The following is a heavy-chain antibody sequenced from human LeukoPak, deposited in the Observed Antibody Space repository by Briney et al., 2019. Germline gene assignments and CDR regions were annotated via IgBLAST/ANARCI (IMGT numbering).Heavy chain of an antibody. J-gene: IGHJ4*02. D-gene: IGHD6-13*01. Sequence: GGSLRLSCAASGFTFSSYWMHWVRQAPGKGLVWVSRINSDGSSTTYADSVKGRFTISRDYAKNTLYMQMNSLRAEDTAVYYCARGVYEEDVNYWGQGTLVTVSS. CDR3: ARGVYEEDVNY. CDR1: GFTFSSYW. V-gene: IGHV3-74*01. CDR2: INSDGSST.